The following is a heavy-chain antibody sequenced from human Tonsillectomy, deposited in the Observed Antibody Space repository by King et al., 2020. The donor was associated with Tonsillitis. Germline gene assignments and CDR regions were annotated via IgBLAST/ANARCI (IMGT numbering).Heavy chain of an antibody. CDR3: ARLDHLYYGMDV. Sequence: QLQESGPGLVKPSETLSLTCTVSGGSISSSSYYWGWIRQPPGKGLEWIGSIYYSGSTYYNPSLKSRVTISVDTSKNQFSLKLSSVTAADTAVYYCARLDHLYYGMDVWGQGTTVTVSS. J-gene: IGHJ6*02. CDR2: IYYSGST. V-gene: IGHV4-39*01. D-gene: IGHD1-14*01. CDR1: GGSISSSSYY.